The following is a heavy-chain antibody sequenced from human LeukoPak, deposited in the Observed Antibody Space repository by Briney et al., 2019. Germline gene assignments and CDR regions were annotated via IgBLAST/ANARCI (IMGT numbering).Heavy chain of an antibody. CDR3: ARAREPFCSSTSCSSYYFDY. CDR1: GGSISSGDYY. J-gene: IGHJ4*02. V-gene: IGHV4-39*01. CDR2: LYYSGST. D-gene: IGHD2-2*01. Sequence: SETLSLTCTVSGGSISSGDYYWSWIRQHPGKGLEWIGSLYYSGSTYYNPSLKSRVTISVDTSKNQFSLKLSSVTAADTAVYFCARAREPFCSSTSCSSYYFDYWGQGTLVTASS.